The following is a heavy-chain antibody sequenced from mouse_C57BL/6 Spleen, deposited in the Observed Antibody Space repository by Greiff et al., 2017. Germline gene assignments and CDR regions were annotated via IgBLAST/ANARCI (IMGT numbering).Heavy chain of an antibody. Sequence: QVQLQQSGPELVKPGASVKISCKASGYAFSSSWMNWVKQRPGKGLEWIGRIYPGDGDTNYNGKFKGKATLTADKSSSTAYMQLSSLTSEDSAVYFCARPEDGYWGQGTTLTVSS. V-gene: IGHV1-82*01. CDR1: GYAFSSSW. CDR3: ARPEDGY. J-gene: IGHJ2*01. CDR2: IYPGDGDT.